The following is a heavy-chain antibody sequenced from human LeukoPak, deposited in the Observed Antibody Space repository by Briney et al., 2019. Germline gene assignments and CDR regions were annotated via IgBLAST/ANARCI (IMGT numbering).Heavy chain of an antibody. J-gene: IGHJ4*02. CDR1: GGSISSYY. V-gene: IGHV4-59*01. Sequence: SETLSLTCTVSGGSISSYYWSWIRQPPGKGLEWIGHIYYSGSTNYNPSLKSRVTISVDTSKNQFSLKLSSVTAADTAVYYRARLGIAAAGSERGFDYWGQGTLVTVSS. CDR3: ARLGIAAAGSERGFDY. CDR2: IYYSGST. D-gene: IGHD6-13*01.